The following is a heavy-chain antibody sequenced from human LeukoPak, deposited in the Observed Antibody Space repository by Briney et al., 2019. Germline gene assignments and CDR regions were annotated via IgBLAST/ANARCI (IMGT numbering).Heavy chain of an antibody. D-gene: IGHD3-22*01. Sequence: GSVRVSCTASGYTFTNYGMTWVRQAPGQGVEWVGGISGYNGNTNYAQTLQGRVTVTTDTSTSTAYMELRSLTSDDTAVYYCARDMYYATSGYFDFDYWGQGTLVTVSS. CDR2: ISGYNGNT. CDR1: GYTFTNYG. J-gene: IGHJ4*02. CDR3: ARDMYYATSGYFDFDY. V-gene: IGHV1-18*01.